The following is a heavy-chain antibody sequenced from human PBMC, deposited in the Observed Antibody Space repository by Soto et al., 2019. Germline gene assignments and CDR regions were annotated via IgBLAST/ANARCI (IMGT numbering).Heavy chain of an antibody. CDR2: ISGSGDYT. J-gene: IGHJ2*01. CDR1: AFTFTTYA. V-gene: IGHV3-23*01. D-gene: IGHD6-13*01. Sequence: EVQLLESGGGLVQPGGSLRLSCAASAFTFTTYAMSWVRQAPGKGLEWVSGISGSGDYTSYADSVKGRFTISRDNSKNTLSLQMSRLRAEETAVYYCAKSLSGPAADRWNWFFDIWGRGTLVTVSS. CDR3: AKSLSGPAADRWNWFFDI.